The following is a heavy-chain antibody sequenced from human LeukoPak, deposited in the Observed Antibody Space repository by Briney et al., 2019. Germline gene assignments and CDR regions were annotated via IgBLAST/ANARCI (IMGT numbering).Heavy chain of an antibody. J-gene: IGHJ4*02. CDR2: ISGSGGST. D-gene: IGHD3-3*01. CDR1: GFTFSSYS. Sequence: GGSLRLSCAASGFTFSSYSMNWVRQAPGKGLEWVSAISGSGGSTYYADSVKGRFTISRDNSKNTLYLQMNSLRAEDTAVYYCAKSSYDFWSGYYPFDYWGQGTLVTVSS. V-gene: IGHV3-23*01. CDR3: AKSSYDFWSGYYPFDY.